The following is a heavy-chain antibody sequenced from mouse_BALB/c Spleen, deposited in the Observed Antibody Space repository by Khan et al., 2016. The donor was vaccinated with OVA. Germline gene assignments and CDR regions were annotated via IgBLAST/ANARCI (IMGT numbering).Heavy chain of an antibody. Sequence: EVELVESGGGLVKPGGSLKLSCAASGFTFSNSAMSWVRQSPEKRLEWVASISSGDSTYYPDSVKGRFTISRDNARNILYLQMGSLRSEDTAMYYCARDYWFAYWGQGTLVTVSA. J-gene: IGHJ3*01. CDR2: ISSGDST. V-gene: IGHV5-6-5*01. CDR1: GFTFSNSA. CDR3: ARDYWFAY.